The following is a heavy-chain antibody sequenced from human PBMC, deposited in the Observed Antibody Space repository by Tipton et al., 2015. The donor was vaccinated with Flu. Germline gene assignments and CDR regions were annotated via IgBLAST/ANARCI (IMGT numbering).Heavy chain of an antibody. J-gene: IGHJ4*02. Sequence: TLSLTCTVSDGSISNYYWSWIRQPPGKGLEWIGYISYSGGTNYNPSLKSRVTISLDTSKSQFSLKLSSVTAADTAVYYCARQRAYYDSYGYIDYWGQGTLVTVSS. CDR3: ARQRAYYDSYGYIDY. CDR2: ISYSGGT. V-gene: IGHV4-59*08. D-gene: IGHD3-22*01. CDR1: DGSISNYY.